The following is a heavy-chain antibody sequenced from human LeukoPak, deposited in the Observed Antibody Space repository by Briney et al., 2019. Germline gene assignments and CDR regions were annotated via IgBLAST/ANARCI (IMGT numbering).Heavy chain of an antibody. Sequence: PSETLSLTCAVYGGSFSGYYWSWIRQPPGKGLEWIGEINHSGSTNYNPSLKSRVTISVDTSKNQFSLKLSSVIAADTAVYYCARVRYCSGGSCPLFDYWGQGTLVTVSS. D-gene: IGHD2-15*01. CDR1: GGSFSGYY. V-gene: IGHV4-34*01. CDR3: ARVRYCSGGSCPLFDY. J-gene: IGHJ4*02. CDR2: INHSGST.